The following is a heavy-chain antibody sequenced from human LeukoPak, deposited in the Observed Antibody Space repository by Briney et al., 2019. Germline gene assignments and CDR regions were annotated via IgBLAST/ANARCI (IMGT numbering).Heavy chain of an antibody. V-gene: IGHV3-49*04. CDR1: GFTFGDHA. CDR3: RGPIDLWLYYGMDV. Sequence: PGGSLRLSCTASGFTFGDHAMSWVRQAPGKGLEWVAFIRSKNYRGTAEYAASVRGRFTISRDDSKSIAYLQMNSLETEDTAVYCARGPIDLWLYYGMDVWGQGTTVTVSS. CDR2: IRSKNYRGTA. J-gene: IGHJ6*02. D-gene: IGHD5-18*01.